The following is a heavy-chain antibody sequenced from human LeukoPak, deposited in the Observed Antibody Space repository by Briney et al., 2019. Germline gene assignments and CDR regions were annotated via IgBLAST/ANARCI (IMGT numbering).Heavy chain of an antibody. D-gene: IGHD1-26*01. J-gene: IGHJ4*02. V-gene: IGHV3-23*01. Sequence: PGGSLRLPCAASGFTFSSYVMNWVPQSPGKGLEWVSGISGGGGSTYYADSVKGRFTISRDNSKNTLYLQMNSLRAEDTAVYYCAKVPRGSQYYFDYWGQGTLVTVSS. CDR1: GFTFSSYV. CDR3: AKVPRGSQYYFDY. CDR2: ISGGGGST.